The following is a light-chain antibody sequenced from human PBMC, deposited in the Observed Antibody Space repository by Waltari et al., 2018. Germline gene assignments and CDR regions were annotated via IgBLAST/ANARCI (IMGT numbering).Light chain of an antibody. Sequence: QPALTQPASVPGSPGPSTTISCTGTSDYIGGHKLDSWYPKDPGKAPKLLIYEVIKRPSGVSVRFSGSKSGNTASLTISGLQPEDESVYYCSSYAGHRSSPYVVFGGGTRLTVL. CDR1: SDYIGGHKL. CDR3: SSYAGHRSSPYVV. J-gene: IGLJ2*01. V-gene: IGLV2-23*02. CDR2: EVI.